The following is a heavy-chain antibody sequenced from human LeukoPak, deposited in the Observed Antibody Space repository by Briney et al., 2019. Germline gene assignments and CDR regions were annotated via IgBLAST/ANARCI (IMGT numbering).Heavy chain of an antibody. CDR2: ISYDGSNK. V-gene: IGHV3-30*03. D-gene: IGHD3-22*01. J-gene: IGHJ4*02. CDR3: AREVDSSGYYPLVDY. Sequence: PGRSLRLSRAASGFTFSSYGMHWVRQAPGKGLEWVAVISYDGSNKYYADSVKGRFTISRDNSKNTLYLQMNSLRAEDTAVYYCAREVDSSGYYPLVDYWGQGTLVTVSS. CDR1: GFTFSSYG.